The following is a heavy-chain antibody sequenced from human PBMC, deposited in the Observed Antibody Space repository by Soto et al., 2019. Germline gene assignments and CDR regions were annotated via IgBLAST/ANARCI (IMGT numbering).Heavy chain of an antibody. Sequence: QVQLQESGPGLVKPSQTLSLTCTVSGGSISSGNYYWSWLRQPPGKGLEWIGYMYYSALPYYNPSIQSRVTICVDTYKNQFSLNMTSVTGADTAVYYCARGAAILYYYFDYWGQGTLVTVSS. V-gene: IGHV4-30-4*01. J-gene: IGHJ4*02. CDR3: ARGAAILYYYFDY. D-gene: IGHD2-2*02. CDR1: GGSISSGNYY. CDR2: MYYSALP.